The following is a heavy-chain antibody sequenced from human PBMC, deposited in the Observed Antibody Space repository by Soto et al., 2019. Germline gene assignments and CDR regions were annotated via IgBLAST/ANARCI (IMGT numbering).Heavy chain of an antibody. CDR3: ARDGYGGYLDS. Sequence: EVQLVESGGGFVQPGGSLKLSCVASGLTFSTSWFSWVRHAPGEGLEWVANIKEDGSQKYYVDAVKGRFILSRDNTKNSLYLYMNSLRVDDTAVYYCARDGYGGYLDSWGQGSLVTVSS. V-gene: IGHV3-7*04. D-gene: IGHD1-26*01. CDR2: IKEDGSQK. J-gene: IGHJ4*02. CDR1: GLTFSTSW.